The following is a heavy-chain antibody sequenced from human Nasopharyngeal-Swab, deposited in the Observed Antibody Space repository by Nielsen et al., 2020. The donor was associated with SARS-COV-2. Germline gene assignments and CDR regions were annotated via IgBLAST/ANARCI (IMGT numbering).Heavy chain of an antibody. D-gene: IGHD3-3*01. Sequence: SGPTLVKPTQTLTLTCSFSGFSLTTSGVGVAWIRQPPGKALEWLALIYWDDDQRYNPSLKTSLTINKDTSKDQVVLTLTNMGPVDSGTYYCAHTTRGVERDTIFRVPLASLSYYYMDVWGKGTTVTVS. V-gene: IGHV2-5*02. CDR2: IYWDDDQ. CDR1: GFSLTTSGVG. J-gene: IGHJ6*03. CDR3: AHTTRGVERDTIFRVPLASLSYYYMDV.